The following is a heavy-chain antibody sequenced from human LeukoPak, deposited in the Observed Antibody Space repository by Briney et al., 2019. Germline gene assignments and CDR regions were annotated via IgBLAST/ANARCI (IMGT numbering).Heavy chain of an antibody. D-gene: IGHD3-16*01. CDR1: GGSISSYY. CDR3: ARFGRGGYYYMDV. Sequence: SETLSLTCTVSGGSISSYYWSWIRQPPGKGLEWIGYIYYSGSTNYNPSLESRVTISVDTSKNQFSLKLSSVTAADTAVYYCARFGRGGYYYMDVWGTGTTVTVSS. V-gene: IGHV4-59*01. CDR2: IYYSGST. J-gene: IGHJ6*03.